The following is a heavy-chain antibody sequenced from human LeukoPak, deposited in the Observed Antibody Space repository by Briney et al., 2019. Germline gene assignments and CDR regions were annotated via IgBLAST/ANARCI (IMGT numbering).Heavy chain of an antibody. CDR2: IDPKTGDT. Sequence: ASVKVSCKASGYIFTDYYMHWVRQAPRQGLEWMGWIDPKTGDTHYAQKVQGRVTMTRDASISTAYMEVRSLTSDDTAVYYCTRGGGAALTGTGYWGQGTLVTVSS. J-gene: IGHJ4*02. CDR3: TRGGGAALTGTGY. CDR1: GYIFTDYY. D-gene: IGHD3-9*01. V-gene: IGHV1-2*02.